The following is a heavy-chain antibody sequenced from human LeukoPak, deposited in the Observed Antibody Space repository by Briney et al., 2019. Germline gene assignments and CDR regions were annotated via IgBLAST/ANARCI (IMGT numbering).Heavy chain of an antibody. CDR1: GYTFTSYD. J-gene: IGHJ4*02. Sequence: ASVKVSCKASGYTFTSYDINWVRQATGQGLEWMGWMNPNSGNTGYAQKFQGRVTITRNTSISTAYMELSSLRSEDTAVYYCARTLRGYSYGTNDYWGQGTLVTVSS. D-gene: IGHD5-18*01. V-gene: IGHV1-8*03. CDR3: ARTLRGYSYGTNDY. CDR2: MNPNSGNT.